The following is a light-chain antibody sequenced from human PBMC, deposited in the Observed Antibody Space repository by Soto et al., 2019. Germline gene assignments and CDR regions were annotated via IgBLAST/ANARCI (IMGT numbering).Light chain of an antibody. CDR1: ETVSSSY. CDR2: GAS. CDR3: QQYGSSRT. J-gene: IGKJ1*01. Sequence: DIVLTQSPCTLSSSAGERATLSCGASETVSSSYLAWYQQKPGQAPRLLIYGASSRATGIPDRFSGSGSGTDFTLTISRLQPEDFAVYDCQQYGSSRTFGQGTKVDIK. V-gene: IGKV3-20*01.